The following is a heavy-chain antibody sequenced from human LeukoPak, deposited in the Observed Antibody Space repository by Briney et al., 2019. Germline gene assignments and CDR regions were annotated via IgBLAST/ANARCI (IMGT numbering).Heavy chain of an antibody. CDR3: ARGVRYYYDSSSSNYYYFDY. V-gene: IGHV4-34*01. CDR1: GGSFSGYY. CDR2: INHSGST. Sequence: SETLSLTCAVYGGSFSGYYWSWIRQPPGKGLEWIGEINHSGSTNYNPSLKSRVTISVDTSKNQFSLKLSSVTAADTAVYYCARGVRYYYDSSSSNYYYFDYWGQGTLVTVSS. J-gene: IGHJ4*02. D-gene: IGHD3-22*01.